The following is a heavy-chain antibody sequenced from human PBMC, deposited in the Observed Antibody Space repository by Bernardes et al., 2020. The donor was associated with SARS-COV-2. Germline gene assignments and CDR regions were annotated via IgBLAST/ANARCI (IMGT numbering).Heavy chain of an antibody. D-gene: IGHD3-22*01. Sequence: EPISITYTVSVDSITSNYCGWIRPPPGKGLEWIGDIYFTGRTNYNPSLKSRVTISVDTSKKVFSLNLRSVAAADTAVYYCARGYAYYYDTTGNYPYVSFDIWGQGTTVTVSS. CDR1: VDSITSNY. V-gene: IGHV4-59*01. J-gene: IGHJ3*02. CDR2: IYFTGRT. CDR3: ARGYAYYYDTTGNYPYVSFDI.